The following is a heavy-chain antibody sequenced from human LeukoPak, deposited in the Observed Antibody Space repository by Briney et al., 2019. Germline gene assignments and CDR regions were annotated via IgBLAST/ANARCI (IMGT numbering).Heavy chain of an antibody. CDR1: GFTVSSNY. CDR3: AKMRRYSGYDCFDY. D-gene: IGHD5-12*01. V-gene: IGHV3-23*01. CDR2: ISGSGGST. Sequence: GGSLRLSCAASGFTVSSNYMSWVRQAPGKGLEWVSAISGSGGSTYYADSVKGRFTISRDNSKSTLYLQMNSLRAEDTAVYYCAKMRRYSGYDCFDYWGQGTLVTVFS. J-gene: IGHJ4*02.